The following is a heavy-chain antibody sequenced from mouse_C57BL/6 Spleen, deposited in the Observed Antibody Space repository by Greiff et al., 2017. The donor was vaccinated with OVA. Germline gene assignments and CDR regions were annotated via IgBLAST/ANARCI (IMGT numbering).Heavy chain of an antibody. CDR2: IYPGDGDT. J-gene: IGHJ3*01. V-gene: IGHV1-82*01. CDR3: ARDDYDERLAY. CDR1: GYAFSSSW. Sequence: QVQLKESGPELVKPGASVKISCKASGYAFSSSWMNWVKQRPGKGLEWIGRIYPGDGDTNYNGKFKGKATLTADKSSSTAYMQLSSLTSEDSAVYFCARDDYDERLAYWGQGTLVTVSA. D-gene: IGHD2-4*01.